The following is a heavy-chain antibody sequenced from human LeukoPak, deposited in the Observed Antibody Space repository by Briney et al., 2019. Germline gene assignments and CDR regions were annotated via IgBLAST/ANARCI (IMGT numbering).Heavy chain of an antibody. J-gene: IGHJ4*02. V-gene: IGHV3-48*01. CDR2: ITSSSTTI. CDR3: TRDPHALDY. Sequence: PGGSLRLSCATSGFTFSSYSMNWVRQAPGKGLEWVSYITSSSTTIYYADSVKGRFTTSRDNVKNSLHLQMNSLRVEDMAVYYCTRDPHALDYWGQGTLVTVSS. CDR1: GFTFSSYS.